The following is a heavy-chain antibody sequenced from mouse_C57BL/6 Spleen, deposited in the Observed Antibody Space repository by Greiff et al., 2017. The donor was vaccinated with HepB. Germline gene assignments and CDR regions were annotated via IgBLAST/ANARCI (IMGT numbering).Heavy chain of an antibody. D-gene: IGHD1-1*01. CDR3: ARFCGSSPHWYFDV. V-gene: IGHV5-6*01. CDR2: ISSGGSYN. J-gene: IGHJ1*03. Sequence: EVQLVESGGDLVKPGGSLKLSCVASGFTFSSYGMSWVRQTPDKRLEWVATISSGGSYNYYPYSVKGRFTISRYNAKNTLYLQMISLKSEDTAMDYCARFCGSSPHWYFDVWGTGTTVTVSS. CDR1: GFTFSSYG.